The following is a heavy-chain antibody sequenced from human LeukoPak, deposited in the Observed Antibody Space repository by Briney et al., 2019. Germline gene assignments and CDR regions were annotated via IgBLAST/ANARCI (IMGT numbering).Heavy chain of an antibody. D-gene: IGHD3-10*01. Sequence: PGGSLRLSCAASGFAFSYYSMNWVRQAPGKGLECISSISSSSSYIYYADLVKGRFTISRDNAKNSLYLQMNSLRAEDTAVYYCARGFGELFPSHFDYWGQGTLVTVSS. CDR2: ISSSSSYI. J-gene: IGHJ4*02. CDR1: GFAFSYYS. CDR3: ARGFGELFPSHFDY. V-gene: IGHV3-21*01.